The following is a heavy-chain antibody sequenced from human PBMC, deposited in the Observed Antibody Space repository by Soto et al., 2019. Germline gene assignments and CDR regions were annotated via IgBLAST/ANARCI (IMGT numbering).Heavy chain of an antibody. CDR3: VKEGETGTGAFDI. CDR2: ISSNGGST. CDR1: GFTFSSYA. Sequence: GGSLRLSCSASGFTFSSYAMHWVRQAPGKGLEYVSAISSNGGSTYYADSVKGRFTISRDNSKNTLYLQMSSLRAEDTAVYYCVKEGETGTGAFDIWGQGTMVPVSS. V-gene: IGHV3-64D*06. J-gene: IGHJ3*02. D-gene: IGHD1-1*01.